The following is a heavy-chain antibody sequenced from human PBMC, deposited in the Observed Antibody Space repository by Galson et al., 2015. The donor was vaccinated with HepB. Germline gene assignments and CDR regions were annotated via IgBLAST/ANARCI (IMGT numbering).Heavy chain of an antibody. D-gene: IGHD2-15*01. Sequence: SVKVSCKASGYTFTSYYMHWVRQAPGQGLEWMGIINPSGGSTSYAQKLQGRVTMTRDTSTSTVYMELSSLRSEDTAVYYCARDLLGEVASTLYFDYWGQGNLVTVSS. CDR2: INPSGGST. V-gene: IGHV1-46*04. CDR1: GYTFTSYY. CDR3: ARDLLGEVASTLYFDY. J-gene: IGHJ4*02.